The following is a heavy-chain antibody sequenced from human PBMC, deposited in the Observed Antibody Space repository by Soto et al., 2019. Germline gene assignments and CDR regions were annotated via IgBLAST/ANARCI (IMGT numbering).Heavy chain of an antibody. CDR2: IYYSGST. CDR1: GGSISSYY. J-gene: IGHJ6*02. V-gene: IGHV4-59*01. Sequence: QVQLQESGPGLVKPSETLSLTCTVSGGSISSYYWSWIRQPPGKGLEWIGYIYYSGSTNYNPSLKSRVTISVDTSKNQFSLKLSSVTAADTAVYYCARVVTVGGDYYDGMDVWGQGTTVTVSS. D-gene: IGHD3-16*01. CDR3: ARVVTVGGDYYDGMDV.